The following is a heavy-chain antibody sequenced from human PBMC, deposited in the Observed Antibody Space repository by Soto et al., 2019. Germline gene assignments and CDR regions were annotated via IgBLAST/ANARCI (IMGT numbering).Heavy chain of an antibody. CDR2: IYPGDSDT. CDR1: GYSFTSYW. D-gene: IGHD6-6*01. CDR3: ARPQLDSIGARPGTNAFDI. Sequence: HGQSLRVCSNGSGYSFTSYWIGWVRQMPRKGLEWMGIIYPGDSDTRYSPSFQGQVTISADKSISTAYLQWSSLKASDTAMYYCARPQLDSIGARPGTNAFDILGQGTMVTVSS. V-gene: IGHV5-51*01. J-gene: IGHJ3*02.